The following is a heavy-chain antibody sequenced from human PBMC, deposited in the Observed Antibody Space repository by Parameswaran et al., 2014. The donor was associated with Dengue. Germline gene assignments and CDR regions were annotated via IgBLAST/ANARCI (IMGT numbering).Heavy chain of an antibody. CDR2: IIPLFGTA. D-gene: IGHD6-19*01. J-gene: IGHJ5*02. CDR3: AREGFAVEVAGTYR. V-gene: IGHV1-69*15. Sequence: SWVRQAPGQGFEWLGRIIPLFGTANYAQRFQGRVTITADESTSTAYMELSSLRSEDTAMYYCAREGFAVEVAGTYRWGQGTLVTVSS.